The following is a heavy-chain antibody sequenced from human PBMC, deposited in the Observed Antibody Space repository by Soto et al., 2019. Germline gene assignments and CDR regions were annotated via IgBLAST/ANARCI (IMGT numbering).Heavy chain of an antibody. V-gene: IGHV3-15*01. CDR1: VFTCSNAW. CDR3: ATYSSSFFHMVV. CDR2: TKSKTDGGTT. Sequence: PWWSLRLSCSGSVFTCSNAWMSWLRQGPGKGLEWVGRTKSKTDGGTTEYAEPVKGRFTISRDDSKSTLYLQMNSLKIEDTGVYYCATYSSSFFHMVVWGQGTTVTVSS. D-gene: IGHD6-6*01. J-gene: IGHJ6*02.